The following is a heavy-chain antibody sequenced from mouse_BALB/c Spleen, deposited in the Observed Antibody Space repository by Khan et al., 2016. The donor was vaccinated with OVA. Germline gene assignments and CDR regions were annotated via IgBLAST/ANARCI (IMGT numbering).Heavy chain of an antibody. CDR1: GFSLTSYG. Sequence: QVQLKESGPGLVAPSQSLSITCTFSGFSLTSYGVSWVRQPQGKGLEWLGVIWGDGSTNYHSDLKSRLSISKDDSKSQVFLKLNSLQNDDTATYXCVSFYYGGSFYAMDYWGQGTSVTVSS. CDR3: VSFYYGGSFYAMDY. CDR2: IWGDGST. D-gene: IGHD1-1*01. J-gene: IGHJ4*01. V-gene: IGHV2-3*01.